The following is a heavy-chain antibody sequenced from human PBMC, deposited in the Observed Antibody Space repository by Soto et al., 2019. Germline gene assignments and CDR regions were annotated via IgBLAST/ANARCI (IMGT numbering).Heavy chain of an antibody. CDR3: ATSGGGWYLY. CDR1: GYTFSSYD. CDR2: LNPNSGDT. D-gene: IGHD6-19*01. J-gene: IGHJ4*02. Sequence: QVQLVQSGAEVKKPGASVKVSCKASGYTFSSYDINWVRQATGQGLEWMGWLNPNSGDTGYAQKFQGRVTLTRNTSINTAYLELSSLTSDDTAVYYCATSGGGWYLYWGPGTLVTVSS. V-gene: IGHV1-8*01.